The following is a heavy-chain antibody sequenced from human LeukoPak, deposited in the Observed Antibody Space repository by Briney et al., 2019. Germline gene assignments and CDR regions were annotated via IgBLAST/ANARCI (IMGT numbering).Heavy chain of an antibody. CDR3: ARDGDGSGSYYIYNWFDP. J-gene: IGHJ5*02. CDR2: IWYDGSNK. Sequence: GGSLRLSCAASGFTFSSYGMHWVRQAPGKGLEWVAVIWYDGSNKYYADSVKGRFTISRDNSKNTLYLQMNSLRAEDTAVYYCARDGDGSGSYYIYNWFDPWGQGTLVTVSS. CDR1: GFTFSSYG. D-gene: IGHD3-10*01. V-gene: IGHV3-33*01.